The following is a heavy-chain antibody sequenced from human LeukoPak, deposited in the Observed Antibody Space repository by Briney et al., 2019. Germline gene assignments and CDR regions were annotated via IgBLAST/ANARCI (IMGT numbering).Heavy chain of an antibody. J-gene: IGHJ2*01. CDR3: ARDQHGVSYYYDSSGYRSGFDL. V-gene: IGHV4-59*12. Sequence: SETLSLTCTVSGGSISSYYWSWIRQPPGKGLEWIGYIYYSGSTNYNPSLKSRVTISVDTSKNQFSLKLSSVTAADTAVYYCARDQHGVSYYYDSSGYRSGFDLWGRGTLVTVSS. CDR1: GGSISSYY. D-gene: IGHD3-22*01. CDR2: IYYSGST.